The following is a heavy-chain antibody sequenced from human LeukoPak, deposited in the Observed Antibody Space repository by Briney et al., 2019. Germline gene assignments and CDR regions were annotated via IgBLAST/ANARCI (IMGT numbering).Heavy chain of an antibody. CDR2: IIPILGIA. Sequence: SVKVSCKASGGTFSSYAISWVRQAPGQGLEWMGRIIPILGIANYAQKFQGRVTITADKSTSTAYMELSSLRSEDTAVYYYARVRLVVVPAAIPGEVDYYYYGMDVWGQGTTVTVS. V-gene: IGHV1-69*04. J-gene: IGHJ6*02. D-gene: IGHD2-2*02. CDR3: ARVRLVVVPAAIPGEVDYYYYGMDV. CDR1: GGTFSSYA.